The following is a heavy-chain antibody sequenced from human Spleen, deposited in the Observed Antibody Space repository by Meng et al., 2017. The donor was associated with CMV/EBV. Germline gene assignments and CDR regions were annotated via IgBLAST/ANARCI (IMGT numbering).Heavy chain of an antibody. J-gene: IGHJ6*02. Sequence: GGSLRLSCAASGFTFSSYSMNWVRQAPGKGLEWVSYISSSSSTIYYADSVKGRFTISRDNAKNSLYLQMNSLRAEDTAVYYCARDANWGSGGNYYYYGMDVWGQGTTVTVSS. CDR2: ISSSSSTI. CDR1: GFTFSSYS. CDR3: ARDANWGSGGNYYYYGMDV. D-gene: IGHD7-27*01. V-gene: IGHV3-48*04.